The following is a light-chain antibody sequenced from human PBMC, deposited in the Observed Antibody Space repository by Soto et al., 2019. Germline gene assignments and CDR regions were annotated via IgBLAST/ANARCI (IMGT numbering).Light chain of an antibody. J-gene: IGKJ1*01. Sequence: DIQRTQSPSTLSASVGDRVTITCRASQSISSWLAWYQQKPWKAPKLLIYKASSLESGVPSRFSGSGSGTEFTLTISSLQPDDFATYYGQQYKSYSTWTFGQGTKVDIK. CDR2: KAS. CDR1: QSISSW. V-gene: IGKV1-5*03. CDR3: QQYKSYSTWT.